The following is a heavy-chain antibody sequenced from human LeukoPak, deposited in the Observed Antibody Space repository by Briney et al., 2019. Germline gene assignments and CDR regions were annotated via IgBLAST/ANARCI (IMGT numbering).Heavy chain of an antibody. CDR2: INAGNGNT. Sequence: ASVKVSCKASGYTFSSYAMHWVRQAPGQRLEWMGWINAGNGNTKYSQKFQGRVTITRDTSASTAYTELSSLRSEDTAVYYCAIGYCSGGSCYVFDYWGQGTLVTVSS. CDR1: GYTFSSYA. CDR3: AIGYCSGGSCYVFDY. V-gene: IGHV1-3*01. D-gene: IGHD2-15*01. J-gene: IGHJ4*02.